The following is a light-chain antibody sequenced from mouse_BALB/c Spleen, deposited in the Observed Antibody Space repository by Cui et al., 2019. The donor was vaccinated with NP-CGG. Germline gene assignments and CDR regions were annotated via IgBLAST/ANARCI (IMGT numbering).Light chain of an antibody. V-gene: IGLV1*01. Sequence: QAVVAPESAATTSPGETITLTCRSSTGAVTTSNYANWVQEKPDHLFTGLIGGTNNRAPGVPARFSGSLIGDKAALTITEAQTEDEAIYFCALWYSNHWVFGGGTKLTVL. CDR3: ALWYSNHWV. CDR1: TGAVTTSNY. J-gene: IGLJ1*01. CDR2: GTN.